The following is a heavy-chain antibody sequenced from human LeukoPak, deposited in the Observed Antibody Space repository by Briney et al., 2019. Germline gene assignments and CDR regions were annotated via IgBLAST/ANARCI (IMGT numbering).Heavy chain of an antibody. CDR1: GFTFSSYS. V-gene: IGHV3-21*01. Sequence: PGGSLRLSCAASGFTFSSYSMNWDRQAPGKVLEWVSSISSSSSYIYYADSVKGRFTISRDNAKNSLYLQMNSLRAEDTAVYYCARVSGDYGDYVYWGQGTLVTVSS. CDR2: ISSSSSYI. J-gene: IGHJ4*02. CDR3: ARVSGDYGDYVY. D-gene: IGHD4-17*01.